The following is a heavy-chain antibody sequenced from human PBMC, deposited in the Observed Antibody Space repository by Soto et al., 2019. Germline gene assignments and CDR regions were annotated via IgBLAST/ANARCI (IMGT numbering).Heavy chain of an antibody. J-gene: IGHJ4*02. V-gene: IGHV1-46*03. CDR3: ARGIAAAGF. CDR1: GDTFTSYH. CDR2: INPSGGST. Sequence: ASVEVSCKATGDTFTSYHIPWVRQAPGQGLEWMGIINPSGGSTSYAQKFQGRVTMTRDTSTSTVYMELSSLRSEDTAVYYCARGIAAAGFWGQGTLVTVSP. D-gene: IGHD6-13*01.